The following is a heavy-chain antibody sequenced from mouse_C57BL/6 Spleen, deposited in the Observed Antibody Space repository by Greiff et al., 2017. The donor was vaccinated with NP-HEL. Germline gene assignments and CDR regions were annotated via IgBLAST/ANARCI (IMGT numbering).Heavy chain of an antibody. Sequence: QVQLKESGPGLVQPSQSLSITCTVSGFSLTSYGVHWVRQSPGKGLEWLGVIWRGGSTDYNAAFMSRLSITKDNSKSQVFFKMNSLQADDTAIYYGAKIDGSSDWYFDVWGTGTTVTVSS. CDR2: IWRGGST. CDR3: AKIDGSSDWYFDV. V-gene: IGHV2-5*01. J-gene: IGHJ1*03. CDR1: GFSLTSYG. D-gene: IGHD1-1*01.